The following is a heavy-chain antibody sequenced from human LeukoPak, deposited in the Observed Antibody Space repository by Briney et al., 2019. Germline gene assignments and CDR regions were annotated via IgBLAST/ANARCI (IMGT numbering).Heavy chain of an antibody. V-gene: IGHV3-11*04. Sequence: GGSLRLSCAASGFTFSDYYMSWIRQAPGKGLEWVSYISSSGSIIYYADSVKGRFTISRDNSKNTLYLQMNSLRADDTAVYYCARGDKMTTWRRTYNCFDPWGQGTLVTVSS. D-gene: IGHD5-24*01. CDR1: GFTFSDYY. CDR2: ISSSGSII. CDR3: ARGDKMTTWRRTYNCFDP. J-gene: IGHJ5*02.